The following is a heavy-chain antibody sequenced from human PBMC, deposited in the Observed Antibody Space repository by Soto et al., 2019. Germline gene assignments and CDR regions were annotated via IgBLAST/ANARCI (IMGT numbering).Heavy chain of an antibody. CDR1: SGSVSSHSYY. CDR2: IYYSGST. CDR3: ARTYCSSASCYGLYYFGMDV. V-gene: IGHV4-61*01. J-gene: IGHJ6*02. Sequence: QVQLQESGPGLVRPSETLSLTCTVSSGSVSSHSYYWSWIRQPPGKGLEWIGYIYYSGSTYYNPSLKSQVTLSVDTSKNQFSLKLRSVTAADTAVYYCARTYCSSASCYGLYYFGMDVWGQGTTVIVSS. D-gene: IGHD2-2*01.